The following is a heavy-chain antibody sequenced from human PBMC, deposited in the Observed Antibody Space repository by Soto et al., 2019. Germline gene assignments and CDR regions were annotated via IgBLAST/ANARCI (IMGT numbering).Heavy chain of an antibody. V-gene: IGHV4-38-2*02. CDR3: ARDGGYYYDSSAYHPPRMDYGMDV. CDR1: GYSISSGYY. D-gene: IGHD3-22*01. Sequence: PSETLSLTCAVSGYSISSGYYWGWIRQPPGKGLEWIGSIYHSGTTYYNPSLKSRVTISVDTSKNQFSLKLSSVTAAETAVYYCARDGGYYYDSSAYHPPRMDYGMDVWGQGTTVTVSS. J-gene: IGHJ6*02. CDR2: IYHSGTT.